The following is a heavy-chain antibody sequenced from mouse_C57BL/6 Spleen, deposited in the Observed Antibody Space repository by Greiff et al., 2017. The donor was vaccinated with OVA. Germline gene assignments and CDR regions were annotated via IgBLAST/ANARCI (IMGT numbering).Heavy chain of an antibody. CDR2: ISSGSSTI. V-gene: IGHV5-17*01. CDR1: GFTFSDYG. Sequence: DVQLVESGGGLVKPGGSLKLSCAASGFTFSDYGMHWVRQAPEKGLEWVAYISSGSSTIYYADTVKGRFTISRDNAKNTLFLQMTSLRSEDTAMYYCARGPVVARAMDYWGQGTSVTVSS. D-gene: IGHD1-1*01. CDR3: ARGPVVARAMDY. J-gene: IGHJ4*01.